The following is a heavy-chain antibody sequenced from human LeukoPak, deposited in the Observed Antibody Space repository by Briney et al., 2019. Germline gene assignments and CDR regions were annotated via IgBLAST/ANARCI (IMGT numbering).Heavy chain of an antibody. CDR2: ISYDGSNK. D-gene: IGHD6-6*01. J-gene: IGHJ5*02. Sequence: QPGRSLRLSCAASGFTFSSYAMHWVRQAPGKGLEWVAVISYDGSNKYYADSVKGRFTISRDNSKNTLYLQMNSLRAEDTAVYYCARDSRHAEAWARGFDPWGQGTLVTVSS. CDR3: ARDSRHAEAWARGFDP. CDR1: GFTFSSYA. V-gene: IGHV3-30-3*01.